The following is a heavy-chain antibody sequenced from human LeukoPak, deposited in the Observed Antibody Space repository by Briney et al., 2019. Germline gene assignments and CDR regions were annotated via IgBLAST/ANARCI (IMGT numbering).Heavy chain of an antibody. CDR2: IYPGDSDP. D-gene: IGHD3-22*01. V-gene: IGHV5-51*01. CDR3: ARVPDRSGYFYYFDF. CDR1: GYSFTSYW. J-gene: IGHJ4*02. Sequence: GESLKISCKGSGYSFTSYWIGWVRQMPGKGLEWMGIIYPGDSDPRYSPSFQGQVTISADKSTSTAYLQWSSLKASDTAMFYCARVPDRSGYFYYFDFWGQGTLVTVSA.